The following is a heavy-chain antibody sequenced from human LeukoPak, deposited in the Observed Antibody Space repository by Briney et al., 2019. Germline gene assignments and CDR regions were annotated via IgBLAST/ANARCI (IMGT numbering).Heavy chain of an antibody. V-gene: IGHV1-2*02. J-gene: IGHJ4*02. CDR2: INPNSGGT. CDR3: ARPGASIAARSFDY. Sequence: GASVRVSCKASGYTFTGYYMHWVRQAPGQGLEWMGWINPNSGGTNYAQKFQGRVTMTRDTSISTAYMELSRLRSDDTAVHYCARPGASIAARSFDYWGQGTLVTVSS. CDR1: GYTFTGYY. D-gene: IGHD6-6*01.